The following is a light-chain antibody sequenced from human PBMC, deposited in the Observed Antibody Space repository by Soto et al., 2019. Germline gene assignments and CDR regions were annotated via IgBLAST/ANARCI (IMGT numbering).Light chain of an antibody. J-gene: IGKJ1*01. Sequence: EIVLTQSPGTLSLSPGERATLSCRASQSISSYVAWYQQKPGQAPRLLLYGASTRATGIPAGFSGSGSGTEFTLTISSLQSEAFAVYYCQQYSNWPPGTFGQGTKVDIK. V-gene: IGKV3-15*01. CDR1: QSISSY. CDR2: GAS. CDR3: QQYSNWPPGT.